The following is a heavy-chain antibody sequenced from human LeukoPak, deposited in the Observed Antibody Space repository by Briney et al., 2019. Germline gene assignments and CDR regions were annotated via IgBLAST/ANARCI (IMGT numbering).Heavy chain of an antibody. CDR2: ISYDGSNK. V-gene: IGHV3-30*18. Sequence: GGSLRLSCAASGFTFSSYGMHWVRQAPGKGLEWVAVISYDGSNKYYADSVKGRFTISRDNSKNTLYLQMSSLRAEDTAVYYCAKEFAYDYVWGSYRYTSYYYYGMDVWGQGTTVTVSS. J-gene: IGHJ6*02. CDR1: GFTFSSYG. D-gene: IGHD3-16*02. CDR3: AKEFAYDYVWGSYRYTSYYYYGMDV.